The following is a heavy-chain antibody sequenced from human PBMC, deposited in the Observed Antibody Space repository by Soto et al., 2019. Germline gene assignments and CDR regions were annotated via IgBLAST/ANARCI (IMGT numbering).Heavy chain of an antibody. CDR3: ARHLGPTGPRH. Sequence: QLQLQESGPGLVKPSETLSLTCTVSGDSVSSGSAFWGWVRQPPGKGLEWIGSFFYGGNTHYNPSLKSRATISVDTSQNQFSLRLSSVTATDRAVYYCARHLGPTGPRHWGQGTLVTVSS. CDR1: GDSVSSGSAF. V-gene: IGHV4-39*01. D-gene: IGHD1-26*01. CDR2: FFYGGNT. J-gene: IGHJ4*02.